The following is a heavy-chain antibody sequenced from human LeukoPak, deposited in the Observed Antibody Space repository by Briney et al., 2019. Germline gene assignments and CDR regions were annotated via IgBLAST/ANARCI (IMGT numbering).Heavy chain of an antibody. V-gene: IGHV1-2*02. Sequence: ASVKVSCKASEGTFSSYAICWVRQAPGQGLEWMGWINPNSGGTNYAQKFQGRVTMTRDTPISTAYMELSRLRSDDTAVYYCARDIAGLRLRTYYFDYWGQGTLVTVSS. D-gene: IGHD3-16*01. CDR3: ARDIAGLRLRTYYFDY. CDR1: EGTFSSYA. CDR2: INPNSGGT. J-gene: IGHJ4*02.